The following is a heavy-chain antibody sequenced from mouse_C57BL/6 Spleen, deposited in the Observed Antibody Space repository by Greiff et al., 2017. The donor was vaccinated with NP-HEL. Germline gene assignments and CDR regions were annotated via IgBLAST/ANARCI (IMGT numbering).Heavy chain of an antibody. V-gene: IGHV14-4*01. J-gene: IGHJ2*01. D-gene: IGHD3-2*02. CDR3: TNGYSSGRFDY. CDR1: GFNIKDDY. CDR2: IDPENGDT. Sequence: EVQLQQSGAELVRPGASVKLSCTASGFNIKDDYMHWVKQRPEQGLEWIGWIDPENGDTEYASKFQGKATITADTSSNTAYLQLSSLTSEDTAVYYCTNGYSSGRFDYWGQGTTLTVSS.